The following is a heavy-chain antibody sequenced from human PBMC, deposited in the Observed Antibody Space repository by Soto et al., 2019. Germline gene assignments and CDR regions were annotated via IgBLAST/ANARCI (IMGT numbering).Heavy chain of an antibody. CDR2: INPNSGNT. V-gene: IGHV1-8*01. CDR1: GVTFTSYD. Sequence: ASVKVSCKASGVTFTSYDIHWVRQATGQGLEWMGWINPNSGNTGYAQKFQGRVTMTGNTSISTAYMELSSLRSEDTAIYYCARIRERFGAYLYYWGQGTLVTVSS. CDR3: ARIRERFGAYLYY. J-gene: IGHJ4*02. D-gene: IGHD3-10*01.